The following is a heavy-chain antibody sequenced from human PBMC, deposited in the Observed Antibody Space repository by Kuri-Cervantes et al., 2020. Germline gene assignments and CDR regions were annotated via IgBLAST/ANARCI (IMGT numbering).Heavy chain of an antibody. J-gene: IGHJ4*02. CDR2: TNHRGRI. CDR3: ARGLGSGYYIPGFDY. V-gene: IGHV4-34*01. Sequence: GSLRLSCAVYGGSFSTYYWSWIRQPPGKGLEWIGETNHRGRINYNPSLKSRVTISVDTSKNQFSLKLTSVTAADTAVYYCARGLGSGYYIPGFDYWGQGTLVTVSS. D-gene: IGHD3-3*01. CDR1: GGSFSTYY.